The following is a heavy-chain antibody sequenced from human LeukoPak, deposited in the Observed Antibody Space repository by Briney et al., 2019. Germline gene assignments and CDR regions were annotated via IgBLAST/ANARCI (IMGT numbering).Heavy chain of an antibody. CDR3: ARDGVRGRLDFDY. D-gene: IGHD3-10*01. J-gene: IGHJ4*02. CDR2: INHSGST. CDR1: GGSFSGYY. Sequence: SETLSLTCAVYGGSFSGYYWSWIRQPPGKGLEWIGEINHSGSTNYNPSLKSRVTISVGTSKNQFSLKLSSVTAADTAVYYCARDGVRGRLDFDYWGQGTLVTVSS. V-gene: IGHV4-34*01.